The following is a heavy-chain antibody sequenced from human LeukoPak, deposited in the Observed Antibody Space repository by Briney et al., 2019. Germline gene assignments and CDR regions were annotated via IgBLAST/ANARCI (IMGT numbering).Heavy chain of an antibody. Sequence: SETLSLTCAVSGGSLSRYYCSWIREPPGHRVKWIGYIYYSGSTNYNPSLKSRVTISVDTSKNQFSLKLSSVTAADTAVYYCAGRGIAVADYPYWGQGTLVTVSS. V-gene: IGHV4-59*08. D-gene: IGHD6-19*01. CDR2: IYYSGST. J-gene: IGHJ4*02. CDR3: AGRGIAVADYPY. CDR1: GGSLSRYY.